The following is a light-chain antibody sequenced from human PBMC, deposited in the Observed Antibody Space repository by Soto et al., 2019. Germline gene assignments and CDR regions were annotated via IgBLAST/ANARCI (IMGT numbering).Light chain of an antibody. CDR2: GAS. V-gene: IGKV3-15*01. CDR1: QSVSTN. J-gene: IGKJ5*01. Sequence: EIVMTQSPATLSVSPGERATLYCRASQSVSTNLAWYQQKPGQAPRLLIYGASTRATAIPARFSGSGSGIEFTLTISSLQSEDFAVYYCQQYNNWPYTFGQGTRLEIK. CDR3: QQYNNWPYT.